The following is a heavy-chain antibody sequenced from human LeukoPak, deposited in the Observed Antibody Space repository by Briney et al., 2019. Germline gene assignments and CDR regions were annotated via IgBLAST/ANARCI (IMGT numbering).Heavy chain of an antibody. D-gene: IGHD5-12*01. CDR3: ARERNTAYDFDWFDL. V-gene: IGHV1-46*01. J-gene: IGHJ5*02. CDR1: GYTFTTHD. CDR2: IHPSGYT. Sequence: ASVKVSCKASGYTFTTHDMHWVRQAPRQGLEWMGIIHPSGYTIYAQKFQGGVAMTRDTSTSTVYMELRGLRSEDTAVYYCARERNTAYDFDWFDLWGQGTLVTVSS.